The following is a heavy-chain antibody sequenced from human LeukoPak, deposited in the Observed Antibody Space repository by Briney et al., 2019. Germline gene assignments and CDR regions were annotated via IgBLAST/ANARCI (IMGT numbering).Heavy chain of an antibody. D-gene: IGHD3-10*01. CDR2: ISYDGSNK. V-gene: IGHV3-30*18. Sequence: GGSLRLSCAASGFTFSSYAMSWVRQAPGKGLEWVAVISYDGSNKYYADSVKGRFTISRDNSKNTLYLQMNSLRAEDTAVYFCAKNGVPVRIWGQGTLVTVSS. CDR1: GFTFSSYA. CDR3: AKNGVPVRI. J-gene: IGHJ4*02.